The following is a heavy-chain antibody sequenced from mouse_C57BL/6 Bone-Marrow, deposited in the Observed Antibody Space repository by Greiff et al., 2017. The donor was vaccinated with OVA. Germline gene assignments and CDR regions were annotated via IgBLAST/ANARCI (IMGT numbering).Heavy chain of an antibody. CDR1: GYTFTSYW. V-gene: IGHV1-50*01. Sequence: VQLQQPGAELVKPGASVKLSCKASGYTFTSYWMQWVKQRPGQGLEWIGEIDPSDSYTNYNQKFKGKATLTVDTSSSTAYMQLSSLTSEDSAVYYCARARLRWFAYWGQGTLVTVSA. CDR2: IDPSDSYT. CDR3: ARARLRWFAY. J-gene: IGHJ3*01. D-gene: IGHD2-4*01.